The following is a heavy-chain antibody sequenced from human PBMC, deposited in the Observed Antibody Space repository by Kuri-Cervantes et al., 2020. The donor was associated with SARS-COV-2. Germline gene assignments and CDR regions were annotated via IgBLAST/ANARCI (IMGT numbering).Heavy chain of an antibody. D-gene: IGHD2-2*02. CDR2: INKDGTST. CDR3: ARGGAIVVVPAAILTHYGMDV. V-gene: IGHV3-74*01. Sequence: GESLKISCAASGFTLSSHWMHWVRQVPGKGLDWVARINKDGTSTLYADSVKGRFTISRDNSKNTLYLQMNSLRAEDTAVYYCARGGAIVVVPAAILTHYGMDVWGQGTTVTVSS. CDR1: GFTLSSHW. J-gene: IGHJ6*02.